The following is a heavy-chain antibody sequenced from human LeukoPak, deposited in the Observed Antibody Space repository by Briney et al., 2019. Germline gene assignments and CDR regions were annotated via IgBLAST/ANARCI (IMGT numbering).Heavy chain of an antibody. CDR1: GFTFNSYA. CDR2: ISGSGGST. V-gene: IGHV3-23*01. CDR3: AKLQWPKTFDI. D-gene: IGHD6-19*01. J-gene: IGHJ3*02. Sequence: GGSLRLSRAASGFTFNSYAISWVRQAPGKGLEWVSVISGSGGSTYYADSVKGRFTISRDNSKNTLFLQMNSLRAEDTAVYYCAKLQWPKTFDIWGQGTMVIVSS.